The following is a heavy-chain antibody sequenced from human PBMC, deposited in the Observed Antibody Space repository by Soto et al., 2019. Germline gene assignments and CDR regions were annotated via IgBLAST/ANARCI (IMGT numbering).Heavy chain of an antibody. Sequence: GGSLRLSCAASGLIFSNYKMHWVRQAPGKGLVWVSRINPDGSIIDYADSVKGRFTVSRDNAKNTLYLQMNSLRADDTAVYYCARDTDVLHEWGQGSLVTVSS. CDR1: GLIFSNYK. CDR2: INPDGSII. CDR3: ARDTDVLHE. J-gene: IGHJ4*02. V-gene: IGHV3-74*01. D-gene: IGHD2-8*01.